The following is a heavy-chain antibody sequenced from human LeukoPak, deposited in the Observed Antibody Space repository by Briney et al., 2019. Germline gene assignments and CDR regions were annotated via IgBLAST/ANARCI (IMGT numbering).Heavy chain of an antibody. CDR1: GFTFSSYW. CDR3: ARDEAPGNYGSRVDY. D-gene: IGHD1-7*01. V-gene: IGHV3-74*01. CDR2: INTDGSST. Sequence: GGSLRLSCAASGFTFSSYWMHWVRQAPGKGLVWVSRINTDGSSTSYADSVKGRFTISRDNAKNTLYLQMNSLRAEDTAVYYCARDEAPGNYGSRVDYWGQGTLVTVSS. J-gene: IGHJ4*02.